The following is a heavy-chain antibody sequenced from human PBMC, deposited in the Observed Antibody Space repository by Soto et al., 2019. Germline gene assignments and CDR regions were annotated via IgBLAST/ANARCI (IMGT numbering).Heavy chain of an antibody. Sequence: QVQLVQSGAELKTPGSSVSVSCKASGGAFTNYPISWVRQAPGQGLEWMGGIFPRLGTTTYAREVQGRVTMTADESTTTVSMTLTSLRSEDTAIYYCAIDACCCGGDCYSLVYWGQGTLVTVSS. J-gene: IGHJ4*02. V-gene: IGHV1-69*01. CDR2: IFPRLGTT. D-gene: IGHD2-21*02. CDR3: AIDACCCGGDCYSLVY. CDR1: GGAFTNYP.